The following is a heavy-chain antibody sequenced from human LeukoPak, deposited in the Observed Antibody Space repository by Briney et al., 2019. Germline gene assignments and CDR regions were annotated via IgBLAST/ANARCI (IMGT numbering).Heavy chain of an antibody. V-gene: IGHV4-31*03. CDR1: GGSISSGGYY. CDR3: AGRIAVAGTGWFDP. D-gene: IGHD6-19*01. J-gene: IGHJ5*02. CDR2: IYYSGST. Sequence: SETLSLTCTVSGGSISSGGYYWSWIRQHPGKDLEWIGYIYYSGSTYYNPSLKSRVTISVDTSKNQFSLKLSSVTAADTAVYYCAGRIAVAGTGWFDPWGQGTLVTVSS.